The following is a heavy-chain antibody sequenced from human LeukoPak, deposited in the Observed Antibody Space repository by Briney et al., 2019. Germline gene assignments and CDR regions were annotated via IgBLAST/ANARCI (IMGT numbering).Heavy chain of an antibody. CDR3: AKDSALYDFWSGYHED. CDR2: ISGSGGST. V-gene: IGHV3-23*01. Sequence: GGSLRLSCAASGFTFSSYSMNWVRQAPGKGLEWVSAISGSGGSTYYADSVKGRFTISRDNSKNTLYLQMNSLRAEDTAVYYCAKDSALYDFWSGYHEDWGQGTLVTVSS. D-gene: IGHD3-3*01. CDR1: GFTFSSYS. J-gene: IGHJ4*02.